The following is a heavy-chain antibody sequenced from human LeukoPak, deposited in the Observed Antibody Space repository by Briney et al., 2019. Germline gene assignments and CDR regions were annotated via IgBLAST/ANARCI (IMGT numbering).Heavy chain of an antibody. CDR2: ISGSGGST. Sequence: GGSLRLSCAASGFTFSNYAMSWVRQAPGKGLEWVSVISGSGGSTYYADSVKGRFTISRDNSKNTLYLQMNRLRVEDTAVYYCASPGTTGTYDAFVIWGQGTMVTVSS. CDR3: ASPGTTGTYDAFVI. CDR1: GFTFSNYA. V-gene: IGHV3-23*01. D-gene: IGHD1-1*01. J-gene: IGHJ3*02.